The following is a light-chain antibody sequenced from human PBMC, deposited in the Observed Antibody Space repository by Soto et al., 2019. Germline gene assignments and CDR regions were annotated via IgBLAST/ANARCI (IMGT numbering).Light chain of an antibody. Sequence: DIQLTQSPSFLSASVGDRVTITCRASQGIISYVAWYQQKSGKAPKLLIYDASTLQSGVPSRFSGSGSGTEFTLTISSLQPEDFAIYHCHQLKSYPLTFGGGTKVEIK. CDR3: HQLKSYPLT. V-gene: IGKV1-9*01. CDR1: QGIISY. J-gene: IGKJ4*01. CDR2: DAS.